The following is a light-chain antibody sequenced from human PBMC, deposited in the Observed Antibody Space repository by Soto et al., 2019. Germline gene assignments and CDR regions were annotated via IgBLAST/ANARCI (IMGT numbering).Light chain of an antibody. Sequence: DIVMTQSPLSLPVTPGEPASISCRSSQTLLHSNGYNYLDWYLQKPGQSPQLLIYLGSSRASGVPDRFSGSGSGTDFTLKISRVEAEDVGVYYCMQALQTPTFGGGTKVDIK. CDR1: QTLLHSNGYNY. V-gene: IGKV2-28*01. CDR2: LGS. CDR3: MQALQTPT. J-gene: IGKJ4*01.